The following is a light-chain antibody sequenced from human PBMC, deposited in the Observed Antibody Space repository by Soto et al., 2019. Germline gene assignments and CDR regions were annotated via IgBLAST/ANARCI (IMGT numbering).Light chain of an antibody. J-gene: IGLJ1*01. CDR2: ETS. V-gene: IGLV2-23*01. Sequence: QSVLTQPASVSGSPGQSITISCAGTMRDVGAYNLVSWYQHHPGKVPKVIIYETSKRPSGVSGRFSGSKSGNTASLTISGLQAEDEADYYCFSFTSTNTHVFGSGTKVTVL. CDR1: MRDVGAYNL. CDR3: FSFTSTNTHV.